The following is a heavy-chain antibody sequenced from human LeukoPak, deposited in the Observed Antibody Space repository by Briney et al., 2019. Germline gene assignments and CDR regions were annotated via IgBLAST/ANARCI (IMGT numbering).Heavy chain of an antibody. D-gene: IGHD6-19*01. CDR1: GGSISSYY. Sequence: SETLSLTCTVSGGSISSYYWSWIRQPPGKGLEWIGYIYYSGSTNYNPSLKSRVTISVDTSKNQFSLKLSSVTAADTAVYYCARTTAGIAVGDWFDPWGHGTLVTVSS. J-gene: IGHJ5*02. CDR2: IYYSGST. CDR3: ARTTAGIAVGDWFDP. V-gene: IGHV4-59*08.